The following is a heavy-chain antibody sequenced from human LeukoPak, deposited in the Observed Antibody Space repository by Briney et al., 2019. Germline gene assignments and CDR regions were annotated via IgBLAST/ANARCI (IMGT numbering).Heavy chain of an antibody. CDR3: ARGLTYYDILTGLVTGYGDLSFDY. CDR2: INHSGST. V-gene: IGHV4-34*01. Sequence: SETLSLTCAVYGGSFSGYYWSWLRQPPGKGLEWIGEINHSGSTNYNPSLKSRVTISVDTSKNQFSLKLSSVTAADTAVYYCARGLTYYDILTGLVTGYGDLSFDYWGQGTLVTVSS. CDR1: GGSFSGYY. D-gene: IGHD3-9*01. J-gene: IGHJ4*02.